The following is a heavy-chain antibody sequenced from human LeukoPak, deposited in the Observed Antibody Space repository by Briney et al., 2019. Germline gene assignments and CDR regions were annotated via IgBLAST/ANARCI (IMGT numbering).Heavy chain of an antibody. D-gene: IGHD3-22*01. Sequence: SETLSLTRTVSAYSISSGYFWGWIRQPPGKGPEWIGSIFHRGSVYYNPSLQSRVTISVDTSTNRFSLKLTSVTAADTALYYCARHLFGSGYYPDYWGQGTLVTVSS. CDR2: IFHRGSV. J-gene: IGHJ4*02. CDR1: AYSISSGYF. CDR3: ARHLFGSGYYPDY. V-gene: IGHV4-38-2*02.